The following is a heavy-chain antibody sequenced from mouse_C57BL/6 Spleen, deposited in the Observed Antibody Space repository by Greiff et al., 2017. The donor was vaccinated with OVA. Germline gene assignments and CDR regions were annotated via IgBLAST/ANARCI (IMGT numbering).Heavy chain of an antibody. CDR2: IDPSDSYT. V-gene: IGHV1-50*01. CDR3: ATIYYGNYRFDY. Sequence: QVQLQQPGAELVKPGASVKLSCKASGYTFTSYWMQWVKQRPGQGLEWIGEIDPSDSYTNYNQKFKGKATLTVDTSSSTAYMQLSSLTAEDSAVYYCATIYYGNYRFDYWGQGTTLTVSS. J-gene: IGHJ2*01. CDR1: GYTFTSYW. D-gene: IGHD2-1*01.